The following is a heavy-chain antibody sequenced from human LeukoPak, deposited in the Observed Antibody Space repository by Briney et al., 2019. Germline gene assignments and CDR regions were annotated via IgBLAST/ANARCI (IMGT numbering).Heavy chain of an antibody. CDR3: ARLQYGDFYFDY. CDR2: IYYSGST. V-gene: IGHV4-39*01. J-gene: IGHJ4*02. Sequence: PSETLSLTCTVSGGCISSSSDYWGWIRQPAGKGLEWIGSIYYSGSTSYNPSLKSRVTISVDTSKNQFSLRLSSVTAADTAVYYCARLQYGDFYFDYWGQGTLVTVSS. D-gene: IGHD4-17*01. CDR1: GGCISSSSDY.